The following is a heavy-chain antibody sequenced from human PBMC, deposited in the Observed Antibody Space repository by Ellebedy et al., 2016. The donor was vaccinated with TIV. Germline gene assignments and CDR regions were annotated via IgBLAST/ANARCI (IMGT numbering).Heavy chain of an antibody. CDR3: ARYCNSTTCSNWFDP. V-gene: IGHV1-18*04. D-gene: IGHD2-2*01. CDR2: ISGYNGNT. J-gene: IGHJ5*02. CDR1: GYTFTTYG. Sequence: AASVKVSCKASGYTFTTYGISWVRQAPGQGLEWMGWISGYNGNTNHAQKFQGRVTMTTDTSTRTAYMELRSLRSDDTAVYYCARYCNSTTCSNWFDPWGQGTLVTVSS.